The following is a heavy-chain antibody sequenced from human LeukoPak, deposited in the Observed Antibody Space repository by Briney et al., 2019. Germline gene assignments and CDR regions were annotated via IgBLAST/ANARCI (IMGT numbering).Heavy chain of an antibody. Sequence: ASVKVSCKASVYTLTGYYMHWVRQAPGQGLEWMGWINPKTGGTSYAQKFQGRVTMTRDTSISTVNMELSRLTSDDTAVYYCARATAENDRWGQGTLVTVSS. CDR2: INPKTGGT. CDR3: ARATAENDR. J-gene: IGHJ5*02. CDR1: VYTLTGYY. V-gene: IGHV1-2*02. D-gene: IGHD1-14*01.